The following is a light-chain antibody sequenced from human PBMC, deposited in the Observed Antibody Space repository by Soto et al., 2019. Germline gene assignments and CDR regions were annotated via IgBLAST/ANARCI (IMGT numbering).Light chain of an antibody. V-gene: IGKV3-15*01. J-gene: IGKJ1*01. CDR3: LHYNKWPRWT. Sequence: EFVLTQSPGTLSLSPGERATLSCRASQTVRNNYLAWYQQKPGQAPRLLIYDASSRATGIPARFSGSGSGTEFTLTISSLQSEDFAVYYCLHYNKWPRWTFGQGTKVDIK. CDR1: QTVRNN. CDR2: DAS.